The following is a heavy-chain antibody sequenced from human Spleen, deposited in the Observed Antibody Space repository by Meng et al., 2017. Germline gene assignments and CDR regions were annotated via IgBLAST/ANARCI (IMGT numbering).Heavy chain of an antibody. Sequence: QVQLQESGPGLVKPSQTLSLTCTVSGGSISSGGYYWGWIRQPPGKGLEWIGSIGHSGITYYTPSLKSRVTVSIDTSKSQFSLKLTSVTAADTAVYYCVRSSGWVRTGFDPWGQGTLVT. J-gene: IGHJ5*02. V-gene: IGHV4-39*01. CDR2: IGHSGIT. CDR1: GGSISSGGYY. CDR3: VRSSGWVRTGFDP. D-gene: IGHD6-19*01.